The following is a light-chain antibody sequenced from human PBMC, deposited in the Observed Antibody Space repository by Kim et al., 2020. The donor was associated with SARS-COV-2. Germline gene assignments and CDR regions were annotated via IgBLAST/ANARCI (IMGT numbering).Light chain of an antibody. CDR2: DNS. J-gene: IGLJ3*02. CDR1: NSNIGKND. Sequence: GQKVTISCSGSNSNIGKNDVSWNRQLPGTAPKLLIYDNSKRPSGIPDRFSASKSGTSGTLDITGLQTGDEANYYCATWDTSLSSGVFGGGTQLTVL. V-gene: IGLV1-51*01. CDR3: ATWDTSLSSGV.